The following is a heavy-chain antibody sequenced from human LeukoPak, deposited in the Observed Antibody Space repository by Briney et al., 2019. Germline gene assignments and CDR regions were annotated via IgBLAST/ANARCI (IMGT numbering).Heavy chain of an antibody. CDR3: ARVMHWDKPMARGRGMDV. CDR1: DYTFITYG. Sequence: GASVKVSCKASDYTFITYGIDWVRQAPGQGLEWMGWISPYNGNTNYAQKFQGRVTVTTDTSTSTAYMELRSLRSDDTALYYCARVMHWDKPMARGRGMDVWGQGTTVTVSS. J-gene: IGHJ6*02. CDR2: ISPYNGNT. D-gene: IGHD5-18*01. V-gene: IGHV1-18*01.